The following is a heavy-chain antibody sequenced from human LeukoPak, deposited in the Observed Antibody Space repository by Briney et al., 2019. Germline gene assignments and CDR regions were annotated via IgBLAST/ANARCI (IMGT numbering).Heavy chain of an antibody. J-gene: IGHJ4*02. V-gene: IGHV1-69*01. D-gene: IGHD2-21*01. CDR2: IIPIFGTA. Sequence: SVKVSCKASGGTFSSYAISWVRQAPGQGLEWMGGIIPIFGTANYAQKFQGRVTITADESTRTAYMELSSLRSEDTAVYYCARAGAYCGGDCYYQLDYWGQGTLVTVSS. CDR3: ARAGAYCGGDCYYQLDY. CDR1: GGTFSSYA.